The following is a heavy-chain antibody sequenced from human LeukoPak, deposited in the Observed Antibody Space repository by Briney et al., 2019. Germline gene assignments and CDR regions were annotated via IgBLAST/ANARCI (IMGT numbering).Heavy chain of an antibody. D-gene: IGHD3-22*01. CDR2: ISAYNGNT. J-gene: IGHJ4*02. CDR1: GYTFTSYG. V-gene: IGHV1-18*01. Sequence: ASVKVSCKASGYTFTSYGISWVRQAPGQGLEWMGWISAYNGNTNYAQKLQGRVTMTTDTSTSTAYMELRSLRSDDTAVYYCARVVSNYYDSSGYYEWGQGTLVTVSS. CDR3: ARVVSNYYDSSGYYE.